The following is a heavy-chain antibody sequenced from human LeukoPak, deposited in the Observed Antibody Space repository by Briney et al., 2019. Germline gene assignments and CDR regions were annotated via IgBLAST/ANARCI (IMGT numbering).Heavy chain of an antibody. CDR1: GYTFTSYY. D-gene: IGHD2-2*01. Sequence: ASVKVSCKASGYTFTSYYIHWVRQAPGQGLEWMGIINPISGSTNYAQKFQGRVTMTRDTSTSTAYMELSSLRSEDTAVYYCASAVEYCSSTGCLHLANYYYYYMDVWGKGTTVTISS. J-gene: IGHJ6*03. CDR3: ASAVEYCSSTGCLHLANYYYYYMDV. V-gene: IGHV1-46*01. CDR2: INPISGST.